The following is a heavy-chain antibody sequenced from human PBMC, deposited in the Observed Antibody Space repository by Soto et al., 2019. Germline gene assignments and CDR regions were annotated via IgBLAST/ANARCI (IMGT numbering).Heavy chain of an antibody. CDR2: ISPHNAKT. CDR1: GYTFSSRG. Sequence: QAQLVQSGPEVKEPGASVKVSCKASGYTFSSRGIYWARQAPGQGLEWMGWISPHNAKTHYAQSLQGRVTLTTDTSTSTAYMDLRSLRSDDTAVYYCVREAGDYDWYFDLWGRGTPVTVSS. J-gene: IGHJ2*01. V-gene: IGHV1-18*01. CDR3: VREAGDYDWYFDL. D-gene: IGHD4-17*01.